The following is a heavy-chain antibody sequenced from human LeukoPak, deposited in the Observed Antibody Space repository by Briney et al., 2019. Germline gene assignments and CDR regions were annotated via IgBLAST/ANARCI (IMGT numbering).Heavy chain of an antibody. J-gene: IGHJ6*02. CDR3: ARVGSYYDMDV. V-gene: IGHV3-23*01. D-gene: IGHD3-10*01. CDR2: ISGSGGST. CDR1: GVTFSSYA. Sequence: GGSLRLSCAASGVTFSSYAMSWVRQAPGKGLEWVSAISGSGGSTYYADSVKGRFTISRDNSKNTLYLQMNSLKTEDTAVYYCARVGSYYDMDVWGQGTTVTVSS.